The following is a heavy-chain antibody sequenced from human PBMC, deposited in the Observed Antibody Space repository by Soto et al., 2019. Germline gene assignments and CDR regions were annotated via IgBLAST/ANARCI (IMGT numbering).Heavy chain of an antibody. CDR3: ARASYSSSWYVVRPIHYFDY. V-gene: IGHV4-4*02. CDR1: GGSISSSNW. CDR2: IYHSGST. Sequence: QVQLQESGPGLVKPSGTLSLTCAVSGGSISSSNWWSWVRQPPGKGLEWIGEIYHSGSTNYNPSLKSRVTISVDKSKNQFSLKLSSVTAADTAVYYCARASYSSSWYVVRPIHYFDYWGQGTLVTVSS. J-gene: IGHJ4*02. D-gene: IGHD6-13*01.